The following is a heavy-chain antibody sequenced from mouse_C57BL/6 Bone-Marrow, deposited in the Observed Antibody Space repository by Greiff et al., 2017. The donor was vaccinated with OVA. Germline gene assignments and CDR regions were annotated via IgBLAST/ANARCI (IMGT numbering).Heavy chain of an antibody. CDR1: GFTFSSYA. Sequence: EVKLVESGEGLVKPGGSLKLSCAASGFTFSSYAMSWVRQTPEKRLEWVAYISSGGDYIYYADTVKGRFTISRDNARNTLYLQMSSLKSEDTAMYYCTREAHYYGSSRYAMDYWGQGTSVTVSS. V-gene: IGHV5-9-1*02. J-gene: IGHJ4*01. D-gene: IGHD1-1*01. CDR2: ISSGGDYI. CDR3: TREAHYYGSSRYAMDY.